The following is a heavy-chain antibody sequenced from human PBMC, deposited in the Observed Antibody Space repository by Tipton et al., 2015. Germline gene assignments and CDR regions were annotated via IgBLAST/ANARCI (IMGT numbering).Heavy chain of an antibody. CDR2: IFSGGST. CDR1: GFSLSTYW. V-gene: IGHV4-59*01. CDR3: ARGQDENTLGEYYTH. Sequence: LRLSCEASGFSLSTYWMSWIRQPPGKGLEWIGYIFSGGSTNSNPSVKSRVTIFLTSNKQFSLEMTSVTAADTAIYYCARGQDENTLGEYYTHWGQGTLVTVSS. J-gene: IGHJ1*01. D-gene: IGHD3-3*01.